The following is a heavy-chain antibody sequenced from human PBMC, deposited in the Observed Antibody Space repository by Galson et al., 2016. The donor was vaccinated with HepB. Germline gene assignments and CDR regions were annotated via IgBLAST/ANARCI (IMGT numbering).Heavy chain of an antibody. D-gene: IGHD6-13*01. CDR2: IYHSGNT. CDR3: ARSYSTSLYIYLDY. J-gene: IGHJ4*02. Sequence: SETLSLTCAVSGDSISRTNWWSCVRQPPGKGLEWIGEIYHSGNTNYNPSLKSRVTISLDKSKNQFSLKLSSVTAADTAVYYCARSYSTSLYIYLDYWGQGTLVTVSS. V-gene: IGHV4-4*02. CDR1: GDSISRTNW.